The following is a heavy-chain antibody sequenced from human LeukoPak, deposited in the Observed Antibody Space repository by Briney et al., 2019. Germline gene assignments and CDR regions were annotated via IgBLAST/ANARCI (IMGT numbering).Heavy chain of an antibody. D-gene: IGHD5-12*01. J-gene: IGHJ6*02. CDR3: ARVHGYSGYDHYYYYGMDV. CDR1: GFTFSSYS. V-gene: IGHV3-21*01. CDR2: ISSSSSYI. Sequence: KTGGSLRLSCAASGFTFSSYSMNWVRQAPGKGLEWVSSISSSSSYIYYADSVKGRFTISRDNAKNSLYLQMNSLRAEDTAVYYCARVHGYSGYDHYYYYGMDVWGQGTTVTVSS.